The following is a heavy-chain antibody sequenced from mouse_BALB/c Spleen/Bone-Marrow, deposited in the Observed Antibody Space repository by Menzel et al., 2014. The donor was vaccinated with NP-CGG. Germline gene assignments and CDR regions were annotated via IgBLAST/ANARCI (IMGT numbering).Heavy chain of an antibody. Sequence: EVQLKQSGPELVKPGTSVKMSCKASGYTFTSYVIHWVKQKPGQGLEWIGYINPFNDGTKYNEKFKDKATLTSDKSSNTAYMELSSLTSEDSAVYYCARTGNYYGSRFDYWGQGTTLTVSS. CDR1: GYTFTSYV. CDR2: INPFNDGT. D-gene: IGHD1-1*01. J-gene: IGHJ2*01. V-gene: IGHV1-14*01. CDR3: ARTGNYYGSRFDY.